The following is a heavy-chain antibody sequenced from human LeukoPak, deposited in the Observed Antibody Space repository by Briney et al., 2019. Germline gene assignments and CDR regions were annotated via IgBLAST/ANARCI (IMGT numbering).Heavy chain of an antibody. V-gene: IGHV3-48*04. CDR2: IRSSSSTI. Sequence: GGSLRLSCAASGFTFSSYSMNWVRQAPGKGLEWVSYIRSSSSTIYYADSVKGRFTISRDNAKNSLYLQMNSLRAEDTAVYYCAREGLRYFDWSPALDYWGQGTLVTVSS. CDR1: GFTFSSYS. CDR3: AREGLRYFDWSPALDY. J-gene: IGHJ4*02. D-gene: IGHD3-9*01.